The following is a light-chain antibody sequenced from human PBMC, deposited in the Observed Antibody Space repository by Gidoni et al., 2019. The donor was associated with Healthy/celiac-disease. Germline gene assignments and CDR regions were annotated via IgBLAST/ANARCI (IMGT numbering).Light chain of an antibody. CDR2: SNN. J-gene: IGLJ2*01. Sequence: QSVLTQPPSASGTPGQRVTISCSGSSSNIGSNYVYWYQRPPETAPNLLIYSNNQRPSGVPDRFSGSKSGTSASRAISGLRYEDEADYYCAAWDDSLIGPVFGGGTKLTVL. V-gene: IGLV1-47*02. CDR3: AAWDDSLIGPV. CDR1: SSNIGSNY.